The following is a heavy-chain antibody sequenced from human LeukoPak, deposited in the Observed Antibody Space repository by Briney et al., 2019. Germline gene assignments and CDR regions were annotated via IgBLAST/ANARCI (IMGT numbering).Heavy chain of an antibody. CDR2: ISGSGGST. Sequence: GGSLRLSCAASGFTFSSYAMSWVRQAPGKGLEGVSAISGSGGSTYYADSVKGWFTISRDNSKNTLYLQMNSLRAEDTAVYYCAKGLGRLWFGEFWFDPWGQGTLVTVSS. J-gene: IGHJ5*02. V-gene: IGHV3-23*01. CDR1: GFTFSSYA. D-gene: IGHD3-10*01. CDR3: AKGLGRLWFGEFWFDP.